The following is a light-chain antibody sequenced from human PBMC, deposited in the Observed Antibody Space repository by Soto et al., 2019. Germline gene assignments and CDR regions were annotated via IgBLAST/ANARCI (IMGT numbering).Light chain of an antibody. CDR3: MQGTHWPLT. CDR1: QSLAHSDGNTY. CDR2: KVS. Sequence: DVVMTQSPLSLPVTLGQPASISCRSSQSLAHSDGNTYLNWFQQRPGQSPRRLIYKVSNRDSGVPDRFSGRGSATDFTLRISRVEAEDVGVYYCMQGTHWPLTFGGGTKVEIK. J-gene: IGKJ4*01. V-gene: IGKV2-30*02.